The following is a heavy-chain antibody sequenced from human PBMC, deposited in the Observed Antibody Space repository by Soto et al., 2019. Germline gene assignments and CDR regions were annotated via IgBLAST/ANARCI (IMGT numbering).Heavy chain of an antibody. CDR3: AKVRMGRGLPGVYDY. Sequence: QVQLVESGGGVVQPGRSLRLSCAASGFTFSSYGMHWVRQAPGKGLEWVAVISYDGSNNYYADSVKGRFTISSDNSKNTLSLHMNSLGAEDTAVYYCAKVRMGRGLPGVYDYRGQGPLVTVSS. J-gene: IGHJ4*02. CDR1: GFTFSSYG. CDR2: ISYDGSNN. D-gene: IGHD3-10*01. V-gene: IGHV3-30*18.